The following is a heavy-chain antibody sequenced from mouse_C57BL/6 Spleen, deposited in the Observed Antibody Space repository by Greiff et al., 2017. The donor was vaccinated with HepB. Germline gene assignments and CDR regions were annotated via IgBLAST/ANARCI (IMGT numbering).Heavy chain of an antibody. CDR1: GFTFSSYA. Sequence: EVKLMESGGGLVKPGGSLKLSCAASGFTFSSYAMSWVRQTPEKRLEWVATISDGGSYTYYPDNVKGRFTISRDNAKNNLYLQMSHLKSEDTALYYCAREDYMIYGAWFAYWGEGTLVTVSA. D-gene: IGHD1-1*01. CDR3: AREDYMIYGAWFAY. CDR2: ISDGGSYT. V-gene: IGHV5-4*01. J-gene: IGHJ3*01.